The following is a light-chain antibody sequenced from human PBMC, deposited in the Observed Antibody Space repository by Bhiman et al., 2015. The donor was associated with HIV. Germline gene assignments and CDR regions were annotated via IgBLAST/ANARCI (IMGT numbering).Light chain of an antibody. CDR3: QSAGSSASYEV. CDR1: ALSNHY. CDR2: KDS. J-gene: IGLJ2*01. Sequence: SYELTQPPSMSVSPGQTARITCSGDALSNHYAYWYQQKPGQAPILVMYKDSERPSGIPERFSGSSSGTTVTLTISGVQAEDEADYYCQSAGSSASYEVFGGGTKLTVL. V-gene: IGLV3-25*03.